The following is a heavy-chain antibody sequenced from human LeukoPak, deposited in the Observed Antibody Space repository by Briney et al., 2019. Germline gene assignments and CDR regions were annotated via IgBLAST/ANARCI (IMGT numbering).Heavy chain of an antibody. CDR3: AREQEIGWKGATIEWYFDY. J-gene: IGHJ4*02. CDR2: IIPIFGIA. Sequence: GASVKVSCKASGGTFSSYAISWVRQAPGQGLEWMGRIIPIFGIANYAQKFQGRVTITADKSTSTAYMELSSLRSEDTAVYYCAREQEIGWKGATIEWYFDYWGQGTLVTVPS. CDR1: GGTFSSYA. D-gene: IGHD5-12*01. V-gene: IGHV1-69*04.